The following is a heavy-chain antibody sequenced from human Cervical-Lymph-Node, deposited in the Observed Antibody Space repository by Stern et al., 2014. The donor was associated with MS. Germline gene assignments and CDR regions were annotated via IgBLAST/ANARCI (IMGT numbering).Heavy chain of an antibody. CDR1: GVSITSSRFY. Sequence: QLQLHESGPGLVKPSQTLSLTCTVSGVSITSSRFYWTWIRQPAGKGLEWLGRIDVGGHTDYNPSRKGRVTMSLDASKNQFSLELTSVTADDTAVYYCARQAGYYDNSAYYNYWGQGTLVTVSS. CDR3: ARQAGYYDNSAYYNY. CDR2: IDVGGHT. V-gene: IGHV4-61*02. J-gene: IGHJ4*02. D-gene: IGHD3-22*01.